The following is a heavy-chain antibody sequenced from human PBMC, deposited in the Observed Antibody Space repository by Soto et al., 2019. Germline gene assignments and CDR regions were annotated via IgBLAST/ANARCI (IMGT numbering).Heavy chain of an antibody. J-gene: IGHJ5*02. CDR3: ARLGALTNYDFWSGPYNWFDP. CDR1: GGSTSSSSYY. CDR2: IYYSGST. D-gene: IGHD3-3*01. Sequence: SETLSLTCTVSGGSTSSSSYYWGWIRQPPGKGLEWIGSIYYSGSTYYNPSLKSRVTISVDTSKNQFSLKLSSVTAADTAVYYCARLGALTNYDFWSGPYNWFDPWGQGTLVTVSS. V-gene: IGHV4-39*01.